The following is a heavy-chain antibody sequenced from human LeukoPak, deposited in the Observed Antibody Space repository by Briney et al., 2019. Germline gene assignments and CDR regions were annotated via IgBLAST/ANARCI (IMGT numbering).Heavy chain of an antibody. CDR1: GFTFSSYW. D-gene: IGHD3-22*01. CDR3: ARAQYYYDSSGYVRLDASDI. V-gene: IGHV3-74*01. J-gene: IGHJ3*02. Sequence: PGGSLRLSCAASGFTFSSYWMHWVRQAPGKGLVWVSRINSDGSSTSNADSVKGRFTISRDNAKNTLYLQMNSLRVEDTAVYFCARAQYYYDSSGYVRLDASDIWGQGTMVTVSS. CDR2: INSDGSST.